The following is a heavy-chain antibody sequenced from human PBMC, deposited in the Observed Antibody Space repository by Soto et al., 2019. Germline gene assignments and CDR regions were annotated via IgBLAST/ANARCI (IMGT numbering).Heavy chain of an antibody. Sequence: GASVKVSCKASGYTFTSYGISWVRQAPGQGLAWMGWISAYNGNTNYAQKLQGRVTMTRDTSTSTAYMELRSLTSADPGVHDCAMAVYGAEDADWGQGSLVT. CDR1: GYTFTSYG. D-gene: IGHD4-17*01. J-gene: IGHJ4*01. CDR3: AMAVYGAEDAD. CDR2: ISAYNGNT. V-gene: IGHV1-18*01.